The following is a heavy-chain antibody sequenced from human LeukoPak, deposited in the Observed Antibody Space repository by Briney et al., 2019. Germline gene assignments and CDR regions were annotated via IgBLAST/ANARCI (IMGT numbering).Heavy chain of an antibody. CDR1: AGSFSSSGYY. CDR2: IYYSGST. D-gene: IGHD5-12*01. V-gene: IGHV4-39*01. CDR3: ARHTSGSSRLFDY. Sequence: SETLSLTCTVSAGSFSSSGYYWSWIRQPPRKGLEWIGSIYYSGSTYYNPSLKSRVTISVDTSKNQFSLKLSSVTATDTAVYYCARHTSGSSRLFDYWGQGTLVTVSS. J-gene: IGHJ4*02.